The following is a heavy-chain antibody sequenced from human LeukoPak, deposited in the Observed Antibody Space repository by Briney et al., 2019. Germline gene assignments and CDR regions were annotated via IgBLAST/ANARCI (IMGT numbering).Heavy chain of an antibody. V-gene: IGHV3-7*01. CDR2: IKQDGSEK. J-gene: IGHJ4*02. CDR1: GFTFSSYS. Sequence: GGSLRLSCAASGFTFSSYSMNWVRQAPGKGLEWVANIKQDGSEKYYVDSVKGRFTISRDNAKNSLYLQMNSLRAEDTAVYYCARERGIEYQLLLTQCFDYWGQGTLVTVSS. CDR3: ARERGIEYQLLLTQCFDY. D-gene: IGHD2-2*01.